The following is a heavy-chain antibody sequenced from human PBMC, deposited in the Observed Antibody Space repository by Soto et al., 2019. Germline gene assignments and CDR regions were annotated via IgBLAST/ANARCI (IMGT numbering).Heavy chain of an antibody. Sequence: SETLSLTCTVSGGSISSGGYYWSWIRQHPGKGLEWIGYIYYSGSTYYNPYLKSRVTISVDTSKNQFSLKLSSVTAADTAVYYCARGGYCSGGSCPPKVNWFDPWGQGTLVTVSS. CDR3: ARGGYCSGGSCPPKVNWFDP. CDR2: IYYSGST. V-gene: IGHV4-31*03. J-gene: IGHJ5*02. D-gene: IGHD2-15*01. CDR1: GGSISSGGYY.